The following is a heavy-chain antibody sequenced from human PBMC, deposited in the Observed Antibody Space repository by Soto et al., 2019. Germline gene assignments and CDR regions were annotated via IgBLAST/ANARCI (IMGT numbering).Heavy chain of an antibody. Sequence: GGSLRLSCAASGFTFSNYGMHWARQAPGKGLEWVAVIWYDGSNKYYVDSVKGRFTISRDNSKNTLYLQMDSLRAEDTAVYYCARDYSNSFDYWGQGTLVTVSS. D-gene: IGHD6-6*01. J-gene: IGHJ4*02. V-gene: IGHV3-33*01. CDR2: IWYDGSNK. CDR3: ARDYSNSFDY. CDR1: GFTFSNYG.